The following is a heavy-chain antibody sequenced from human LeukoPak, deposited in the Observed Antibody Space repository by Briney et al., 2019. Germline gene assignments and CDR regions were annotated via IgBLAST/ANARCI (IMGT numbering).Heavy chain of an antibody. V-gene: IGHV3-23*01. CDR2: ISGSGAST. J-gene: IGHJ4*02. CDR1: GFTFSSYW. Sequence: PGGSLRLSCAASGFTFSSYWMSWVRQAPGKGLEWISGISGSGASTYYADSVTGRFTISRDNSRNTLYLQMNSLRGDDTAVYYCAKDVGKWESLHFSDYWGQGTLVTVSS. D-gene: IGHD1-26*01. CDR3: AKDVGKWESLHFSDY.